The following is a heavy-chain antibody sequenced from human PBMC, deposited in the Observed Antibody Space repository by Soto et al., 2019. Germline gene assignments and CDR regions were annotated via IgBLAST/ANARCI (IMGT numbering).Heavy chain of an antibody. Sequence: QVQLVQSGAEVKKPGASVKVSCKASGYTFTRYAMHWVRQAPGQGLEWMGWINTGNGNTHYSQKFQGRVTFTRDASATTAYMELSSLTSEDTAVYYCARNVDYFDTWGQGTLVTVSS. CDR1: GYTFTRYA. V-gene: IGHV1-3*04. D-gene: IGHD4-17*01. J-gene: IGHJ5*02. CDR3: ARNVDYFDT. CDR2: INTGNGNT.